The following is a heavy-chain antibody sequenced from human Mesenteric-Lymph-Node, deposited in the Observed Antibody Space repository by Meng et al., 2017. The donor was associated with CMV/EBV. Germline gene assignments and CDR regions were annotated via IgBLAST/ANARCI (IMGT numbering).Heavy chain of an antibody. CDR3: ARDSDSVRYYDFWSGYYGMDV. V-gene: IGHV3-48*04. Sequence: GESLKISCAASGFTVSSNYMSWVRQAPGKGLEWVSYISSSSSTIYYADSVKGRFTISRDNAKNSLFLQMNSLRAEDTAVYYCARDSDSVRYYDFWSGYYGMDVWGQGTTVTVSS. D-gene: IGHD3-3*01. J-gene: IGHJ6*02. CDR1: GFTVSSNY. CDR2: ISSSSSTI.